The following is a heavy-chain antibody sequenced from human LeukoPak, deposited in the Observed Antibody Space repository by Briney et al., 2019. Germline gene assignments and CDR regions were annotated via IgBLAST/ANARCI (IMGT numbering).Heavy chain of an antibody. CDR3: ARLSSP. D-gene: IGHD2/OR15-2a*01. CDR1: GGSFSGYY. Sequence: PSETLSLTCAVYGGSFSGYYWSWIRQPPGKGLEWIGEINHSGSTNYNPSLKSRVTISVDTSKNQFSLKLTSVTAADTAVYYCARLSSPWGQGTLVTVSS. J-gene: IGHJ5*02. CDR2: INHSGST. V-gene: IGHV4-34*01.